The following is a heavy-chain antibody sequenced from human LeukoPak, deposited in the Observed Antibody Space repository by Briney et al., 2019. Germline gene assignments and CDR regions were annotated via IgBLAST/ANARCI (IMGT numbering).Heavy chain of an antibody. J-gene: IGHJ4*02. CDR1: GFTFSRYW. CDR3: VTDYDKTNGY. CDR2: IKHDGTEK. Sequence: GGSLRLSCAASGFTFSRYWMNWVRQAPGKGLEWVANIKHDGTEKYYMDSVKGRFTISRDNAKNSLYLQVNSLRAEDTAMYYCVTDYDKTNGYWGQGTLVTVSS. D-gene: IGHD4-17*01. V-gene: IGHV3-7*01.